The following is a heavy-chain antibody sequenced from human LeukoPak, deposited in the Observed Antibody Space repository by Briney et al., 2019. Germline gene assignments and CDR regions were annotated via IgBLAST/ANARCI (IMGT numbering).Heavy chain of an antibody. CDR3: AREQLGYYGMDV. D-gene: IGHD3-16*01. CDR2: INSDGSST. Sequence: GGSLRLSCAASGFTFSSYWMHWVRQAPGKGLVWVSRINSDGSSTSYADSVKGRFTISRDNAKNTLYLQMNSLRAEDTAVYYCAREQLGYYGMDVWGQGTTVTVSS. CDR1: GFTFSSYW. V-gene: IGHV3-74*01. J-gene: IGHJ6*02.